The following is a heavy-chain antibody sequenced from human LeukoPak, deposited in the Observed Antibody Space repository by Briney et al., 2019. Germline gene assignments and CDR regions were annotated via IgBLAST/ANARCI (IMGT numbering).Heavy chain of an antibody. CDR3: ARDEHKSSLDY. V-gene: IGHV4-30-2*01. CDR2: IYHSGST. J-gene: IGHJ4*02. D-gene: IGHD6-6*01. Sequence: SQTLSLTCAVSGGSISSGGYSWSWIRQPPGKGLEWIGYIYHSGSTYYNPSLKSRVTISVDRSKNQFSLKLSSVTAADTAVYYCARDEHKSSLDYWGQGTLVTVSS. CDR1: GGSISSGGYS.